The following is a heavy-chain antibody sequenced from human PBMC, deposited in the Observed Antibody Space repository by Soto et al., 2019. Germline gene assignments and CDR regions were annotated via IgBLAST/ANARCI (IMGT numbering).Heavy chain of an antibody. J-gene: IGHJ4*02. CDR3: ARDLHSGAYSGADY. Sequence: QVQLVQSGAEVKKPGSSVKVSCKASGNTFSTYAISWVRQAPGQGLEWMGGIVPIFDTSTYAQKFQGRITITADKSSTTSYMELSSLTSDDTGFYYCARDLHSGAYSGADYWGQGTLVTVSS. D-gene: IGHD1-26*01. CDR1: GNTFSTYA. CDR2: IVPIFDTS. V-gene: IGHV1-69*06.